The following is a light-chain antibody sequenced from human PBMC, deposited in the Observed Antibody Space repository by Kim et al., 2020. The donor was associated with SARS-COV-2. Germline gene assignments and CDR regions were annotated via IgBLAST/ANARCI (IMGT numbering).Light chain of an antibody. V-gene: IGLV4-60*03. CDR1: SRHSSYI. J-gene: IGLJ3*02. Sequence: SVQLTCTLSSRHSSYIIAWHQQQPGKAPRYLMKLEESGTYNKGSGVPDRFSGSSSGADRYLTISNVQSEDEADYYCETWDTNARMFGGGTKLTVL. CDR3: ETWDTNARM. CDR2: LEESGTY.